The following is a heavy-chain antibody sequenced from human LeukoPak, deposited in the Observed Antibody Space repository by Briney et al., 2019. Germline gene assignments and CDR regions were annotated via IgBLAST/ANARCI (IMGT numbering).Heavy chain of an antibody. V-gene: IGHV3-11*01. J-gene: IGHJ4*02. CDR3: ARDITDYDY. CDR2: ISSSGTTI. CDR1: GFIFSDYY. D-gene: IGHD1-20*01. Sequence: PGGSLGLSCAASGFIFSDYYMSWIRQAPGKGLEWVSYISSSGTTIFYADSVKGRFTISRDNAKNSLFLQMNSLRAEDTAMYYCARDITDYDYWGQGTLVTVSS.